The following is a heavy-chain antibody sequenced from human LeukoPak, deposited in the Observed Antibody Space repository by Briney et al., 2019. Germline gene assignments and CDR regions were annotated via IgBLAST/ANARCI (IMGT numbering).Heavy chain of an antibody. CDR2: IYTSGST. Sequence: PSETLSLTCTVSGGSISSYYWSWIRQPAGKGLEWIGRIYTSGSTNYNPSLKSRVTMSVDTSKNQFSLKLSSVTAADTAVYYCARGPPPDSSGYYYYFDYWGQGTLVTVPS. CDR1: GGSISSYY. D-gene: IGHD3-22*01. V-gene: IGHV4-4*07. J-gene: IGHJ4*02. CDR3: ARGPPPDSSGYYYYFDY.